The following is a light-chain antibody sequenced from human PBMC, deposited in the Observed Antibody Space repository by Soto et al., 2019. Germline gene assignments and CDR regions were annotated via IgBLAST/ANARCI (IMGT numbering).Light chain of an antibody. Sequence: DIQMTQSPSTLSASVGERVTITCRASQSITTWLAWYQQKPGKAPKLLIYKASSLEGGVPSRFSGSGSGTEFNITISSLQPDDFATYYCQQYNTYPLTFGGGTTVVIK. J-gene: IGKJ4*01. V-gene: IGKV1-5*03. CDR3: QQYNTYPLT. CDR2: KAS. CDR1: QSITTW.